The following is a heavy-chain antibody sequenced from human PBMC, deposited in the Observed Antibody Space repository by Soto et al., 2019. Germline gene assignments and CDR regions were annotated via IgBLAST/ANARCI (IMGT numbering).Heavy chain of an antibody. CDR2: ISASGAKT. CDR3: AKDYADYAGYEGFDT. CDR1: GFTFTYYA. Sequence: EVQLLESGGGLVQPEGSLRLSCAASGFTFTYYAMSWVRQAPGKGPEWVSSISASGAKTRYADSVKGRFTMSRDNSKNTLDLLMNSMRAEDSATYYCAKDYADYAGYEGFDTWGHGTVVSVSS. J-gene: IGHJ3*02. D-gene: IGHD4-17*01. V-gene: IGHV3-23*01.